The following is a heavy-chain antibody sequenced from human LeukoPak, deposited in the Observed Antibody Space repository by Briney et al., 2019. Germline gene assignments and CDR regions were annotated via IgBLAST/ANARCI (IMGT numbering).Heavy chain of an antibody. CDR1: GFSLERHW. J-gene: IGHJ5*02. CDR2: IRQDGNQI. CDR3: ARLLGDSTIYDL. V-gene: IGHV3-7*01. D-gene: IGHD5-24*01. Sequence: GGSLRLSCAASGFSLERHWMSWVRQAPGKGLEWVATIRQDGNQIHYLDSVKGRFIISRDNAKNSLSLQMNSLRDEDTAMYYCARLLGDSTIYDLWGQGTLVTVSS.